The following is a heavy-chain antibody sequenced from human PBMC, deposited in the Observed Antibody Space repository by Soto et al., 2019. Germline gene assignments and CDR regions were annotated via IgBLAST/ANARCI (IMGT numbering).Heavy chain of an antibody. V-gene: IGHV3-11*01. CDR3: ARDREMATAARPNYFDY. D-gene: IGHD5-12*01. J-gene: IGHJ4*02. Sequence: GGSLRLSCAASGFTFSDYYMSWIRQAPGKGLEWVSYISSSGSTIYYADSVKGRFTISRDNAKNSLYLQMNSLRAEDTAVYYCARDREMATAARPNYFDYWGQGTLVTVSS. CDR1: GFTFSDYY. CDR2: ISSSGSTI.